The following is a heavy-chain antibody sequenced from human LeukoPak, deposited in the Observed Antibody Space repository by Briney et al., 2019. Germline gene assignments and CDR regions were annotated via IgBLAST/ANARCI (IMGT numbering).Heavy chain of an antibody. CDR2: INHSGST. CDR1: GGSFSGYY. V-gene: IGHV4-34*01. Sequence: SETLSLTCAVYGGSFSGYYWSWIRQPPGKGLEWIGEINHSGSTNYNPSLKSRVTISVDTSKNQFSLKLSSVTAADTAVYCCARRKPPDGLLWFGELIGFDPWGQGTLVTVSS. CDR3: ARRKPPDGLLWFGELIGFDP. D-gene: IGHD3-10*01. J-gene: IGHJ5*02.